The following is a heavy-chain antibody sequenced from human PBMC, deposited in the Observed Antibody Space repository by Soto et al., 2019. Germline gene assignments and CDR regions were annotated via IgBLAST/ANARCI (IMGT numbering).Heavy chain of an antibody. Sequence: GESLKISCKGSGHSFTSYWIGRVRQMPGKGLEWIGIIYPDDSDTRYSPSFQGQVTISADKSISTAYLQWSSLKASDTAMYYCARQAGPDGRKRWFDPWGQGTLVTVSS. CDR3: ARQAGPDGRKRWFDP. CDR1: GHSFTSYW. CDR2: IYPDDSDT. D-gene: IGHD6-19*01. J-gene: IGHJ5*02. V-gene: IGHV5-51*01.